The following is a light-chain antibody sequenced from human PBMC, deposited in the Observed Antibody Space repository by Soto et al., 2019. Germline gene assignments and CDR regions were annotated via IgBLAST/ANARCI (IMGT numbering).Light chain of an antibody. Sequence: IVLTQSPATLSLSPGERATLSCRASQSVSNFLAWYQQKPGQAPRLLISDASNRATGIPGRLSGSGSGTDFSLTVSSLEPEDFAVYYCQQRSNWPWTFGQGTKVEIK. J-gene: IGKJ1*01. CDR3: QQRSNWPWT. CDR1: QSVSNF. CDR2: DAS. V-gene: IGKV3-11*01.